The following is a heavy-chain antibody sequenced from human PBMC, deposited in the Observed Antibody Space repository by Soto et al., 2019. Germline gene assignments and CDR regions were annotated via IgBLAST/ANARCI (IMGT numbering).Heavy chain of an antibody. V-gene: IGHV1-18*04. CDR2: ISAYNGNT. CDR1: GYTFTSYG. Sequence: GASVKVSCKASGYTFTSYGISWVRQAPGQGLEWMGWISAYNGNTNYAQKLQGRVTMTTDTSTSTAYMELRSLRSDDTAVYYCARARYSSGYRDRNWFDPWGQGTLVTVS. D-gene: IGHD5-18*01. J-gene: IGHJ5*02. CDR3: ARARYSSGYRDRNWFDP.